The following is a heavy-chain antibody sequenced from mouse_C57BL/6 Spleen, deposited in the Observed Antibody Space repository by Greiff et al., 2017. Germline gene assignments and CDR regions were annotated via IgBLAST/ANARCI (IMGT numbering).Heavy chain of an antibody. CDR1: GYSITSGYY. V-gene: IGHV3-6*01. J-gene: IGHJ4*01. CDR2: ISYDGSN. CDR3: ARVDYGSSLYAMDD. D-gene: IGHD1-1*01. Sequence: EVQLQESGPGLVKPSQSLSLTCSVTGYSITSGYYWNWIRQFPGNKLEWMGYISYDGSNNYNPSLKNRISITRDTSKNQFFLKLNSVTTEDTATYYCARVDYGSSLYAMDDWGQGTSVTVSS.